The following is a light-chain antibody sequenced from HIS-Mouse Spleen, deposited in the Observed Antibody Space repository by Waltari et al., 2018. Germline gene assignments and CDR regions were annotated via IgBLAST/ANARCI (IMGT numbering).Light chain of an antibody. CDR3: QQYYSTPLT. V-gene: IGKV4-1*01. J-gene: IGKJ4*01. CDR2: WAS. CDR1: QSVLYSSNNKNY. Sequence: DIVMTQSPDSLASSLGERVTINCKSSQSVLYSSNNKNYLAWYQQKPGQPPKLLIYWASTRESGVPDRFSGSGSGTDFTLTISSLQAEDVAVYYCQQYYSTPLTFGGGTKVEIK.